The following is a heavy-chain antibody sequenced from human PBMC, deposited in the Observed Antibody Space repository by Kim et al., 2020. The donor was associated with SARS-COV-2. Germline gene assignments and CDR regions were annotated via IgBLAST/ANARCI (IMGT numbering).Heavy chain of an antibody. J-gene: IGHJ3*02. CDR3: VKDKDIVVVVAATRAFDI. Sequence: GRVTMSRDNSKNTLYLQMSSLRAEDTAVYYCVKDKDIVVVVAATRAFDIWGQGTMVTVSS. D-gene: IGHD2-15*01. V-gene: IGHV3-64D*06.